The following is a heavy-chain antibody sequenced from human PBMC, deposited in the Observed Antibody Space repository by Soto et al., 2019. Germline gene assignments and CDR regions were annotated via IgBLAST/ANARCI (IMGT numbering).Heavy chain of an antibody. Sequence: GGSLGLSCAASGFSFSIYAMSWFRQAPGKGLEWVSAISGSGGSTYYADSVKGRFTISRDNSKNTLYLQMNSLRAEDTAVYYCAKVGARSAGTYFDYWGQGTLVTVSS. V-gene: IGHV3-23*01. D-gene: IGHD1-1*01. J-gene: IGHJ4*02. CDR2: ISGSGGST. CDR3: AKVGARSAGTYFDY. CDR1: GFSFSIYA.